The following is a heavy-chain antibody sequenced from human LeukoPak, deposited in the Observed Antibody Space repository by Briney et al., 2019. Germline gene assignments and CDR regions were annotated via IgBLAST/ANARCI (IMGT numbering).Heavy chain of an antibody. CDR1: GGSISSGDYY. CDR2: IYYSGST. J-gene: IGHJ4*02. V-gene: IGHV4-31*03. Sequence: KPSQTLSLTCTVSGGSISSGDYYRSWIRRHPGKGLEWIGYIYYSGSTFHNPSLKSRVTISVDTSKNQFSLKLSSVTAEDTAVYYCARDSPEVNYFGVVITTNSCPGDYWGQGTLVTVSS. CDR3: ARDSPEVNYFGVVITTNSCPGDY. D-gene: IGHD3-3*01.